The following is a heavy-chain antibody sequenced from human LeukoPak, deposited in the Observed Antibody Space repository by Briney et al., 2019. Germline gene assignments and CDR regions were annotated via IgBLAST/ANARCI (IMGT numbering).Heavy chain of an antibody. Sequence: GGSLRLSCAASGFTFDDYAMHWVRQAPGEGLEWVSGISWNSGSIGYADSVKGRFTISRDNSKNTLHLQMSSLRAEDTALYYCVKDRCDRATCPEVWGQGTLVTVSS. J-gene: IGHJ4*02. D-gene: IGHD2-21*01. CDR1: GFTFDDYA. V-gene: IGHV3-9*01. CDR2: ISWNSGSI. CDR3: VKDRCDRATCPEV.